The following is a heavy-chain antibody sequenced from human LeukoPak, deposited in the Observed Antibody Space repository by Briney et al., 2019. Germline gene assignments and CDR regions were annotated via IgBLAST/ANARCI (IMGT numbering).Heavy chain of an antibody. CDR2: IYYSGST. V-gene: IGHV4-59*01. CDR3: ARSGYSSSWYEFVY. J-gene: IGHJ4*02. D-gene: IGHD6-13*01. Sequence: SETLSLTCTVSGGSISSYYWSWIRQPPGKGLEWIGYIYYSGSTNYNPSLKSRVTISVDTSKNQFSLKLSSVTAADTAVYYCARSGYSSSWYEFVYWGQGTLVTVSS. CDR1: GGSISSYY.